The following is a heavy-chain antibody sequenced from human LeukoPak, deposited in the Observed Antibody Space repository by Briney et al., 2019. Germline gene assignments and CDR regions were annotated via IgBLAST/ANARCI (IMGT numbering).Heavy chain of an antibody. CDR2: INPNSGGT. D-gene: IGHD2-2*01. CDR3: ARDALSSTSPNGGSDAFDI. CDR1: GYTFTGYY. J-gene: IGHJ3*02. V-gene: IGHV1-2*02. Sequence: GASVKVSCKASGYTFTGYYMHWVRQAPGQGLEWMGWINPNSGGTNYAQKFQGRVTMTRDTSISTAYMELSRLRSDDTAVYYCARDALSSTSPNGGSDAFDIWGQGTMVTVSS.